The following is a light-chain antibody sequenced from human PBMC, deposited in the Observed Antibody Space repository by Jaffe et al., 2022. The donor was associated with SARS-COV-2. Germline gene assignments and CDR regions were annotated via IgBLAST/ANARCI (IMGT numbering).Light chain of an antibody. CDR3: AAWDDSLNGWV. J-gene: IGLJ3*02. CDR2: TND. CDR1: SSNIGGNA. Sequence: QSVLTQPPSASGTPGQRVTFSCSGSSSNIGGNAVAWYQQLPGTAPRLLIYTNDQRPSGVPDRISGSRSGTSASLAISGLRSEDEADYFCAAWDDSLNGWVFGGGTQLTVL. V-gene: IGLV1-44*01.